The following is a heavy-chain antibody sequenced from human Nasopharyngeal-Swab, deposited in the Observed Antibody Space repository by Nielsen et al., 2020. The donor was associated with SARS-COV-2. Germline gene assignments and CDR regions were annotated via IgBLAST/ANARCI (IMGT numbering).Heavy chain of an antibody. J-gene: IGHJ4*02. V-gene: IGHV3-33*08. CDR1: GFTFSSYW. CDR3: ARDWEWELHY. CDR2: IWYDGSNK. Sequence: GESLKISCAASGFTFSSYWMHWVRQAPGKGLEWVAVIWYDGSNKYYADSVKGRFTISRDNSKNTLYLQMNSLRAEDTAVYYCARDWEWELHYWGQGTLVTVSS. D-gene: IGHD1-26*01.